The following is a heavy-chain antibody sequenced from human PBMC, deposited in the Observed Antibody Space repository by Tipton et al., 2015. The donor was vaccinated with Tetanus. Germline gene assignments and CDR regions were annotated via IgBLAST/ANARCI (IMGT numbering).Heavy chain of an antibody. V-gene: IGHV1-2*02. J-gene: IGHJ6*02. Sequence: QSGPEVKKPGASVKVSCKASGYTFTGYYMHWVRQAPGQGLEWMGWINPNSGGTNYAQKFQGRVTMTTNTSITTAYMELRSLRYEDTAVYYCASGSSIRHGLDVWGHGTTVIVSS. D-gene: IGHD2-2*01. CDR1: GYTFTGYY. CDR2: INPNSGGT. CDR3: ASGSSIRHGLDV.